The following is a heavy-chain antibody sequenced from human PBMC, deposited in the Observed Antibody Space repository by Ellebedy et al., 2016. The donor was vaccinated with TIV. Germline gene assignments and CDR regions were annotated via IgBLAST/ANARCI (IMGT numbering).Heavy chain of an antibody. CDR1: GFVFGSSA. CDR3: ARDSMPAGTRWFDP. D-gene: IGHD6-13*01. J-gene: IGHJ5*02. V-gene: IGHV3-23*01. Sequence: PGGSLRLSCAASGFVFGSSAMSWVLQAPGKGLEWVSAIGDSGVYTYYADSVTSRFTISRDNSRETLYLQINSLRAEDTAVYYCARDSMPAGTRWFDPWGQGTPVTVSS. CDR2: IGDSGVYT.